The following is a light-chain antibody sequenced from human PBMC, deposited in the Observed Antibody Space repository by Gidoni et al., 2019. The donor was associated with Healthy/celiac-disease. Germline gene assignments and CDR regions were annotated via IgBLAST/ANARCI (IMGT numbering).Light chain of an antibody. V-gene: IGLV2-14*01. CDR3: SSYTSSSAVV. Sequence: QPAPTQPASASGSPGQSITISCTGTSSDVGGYNYVSWYQQHPGKAPKLMIYDVSNRPSGVSNRFSGSKSGNTASLTISGLQAEDEADYYCSSYTSSSAVVFGGGTKLTVL. CDR2: DVS. J-gene: IGLJ2*01. CDR1: SSDVGGYNY.